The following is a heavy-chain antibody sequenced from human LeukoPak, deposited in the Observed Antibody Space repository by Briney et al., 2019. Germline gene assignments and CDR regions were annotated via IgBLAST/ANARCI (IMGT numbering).Heavy chain of an antibody. CDR1: GGSISSYY. D-gene: IGHD1-20*01. V-gene: IGHV4-4*07. CDR3: ARGANWNDVGGYFDY. CDR2: IYTSGST. J-gene: IGHJ4*02. Sequence: PSETLSLTCTVSGGSISSYYWSWIRQPAGKGLEWIGRIYTSGSTNYNPSLKSRVTMSVDTSKNQFSLKLSSVTAADTAVYYCARGANWNDVGGYFDYWGQGTLVTVSS.